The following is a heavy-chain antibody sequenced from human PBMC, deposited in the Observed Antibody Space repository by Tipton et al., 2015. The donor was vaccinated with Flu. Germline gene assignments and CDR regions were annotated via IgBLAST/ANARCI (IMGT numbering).Heavy chain of an antibody. J-gene: IGHJ4*02. CDR2: ISGSGGST. D-gene: IGHD2-15*01. V-gene: IGHV3-23*01. CDR3: AKERSGGSCYPD. CDR1: GFTFSSYA. Sequence: AVSGFTFSSYAMSWVRQAPGKGLEWVSAISGSGGSTYYADSVKGRFTISRDNSKNTLYLQMNSLRAEDTAVYYCAKERSGGSCYPDWGQGTLVTVSS.